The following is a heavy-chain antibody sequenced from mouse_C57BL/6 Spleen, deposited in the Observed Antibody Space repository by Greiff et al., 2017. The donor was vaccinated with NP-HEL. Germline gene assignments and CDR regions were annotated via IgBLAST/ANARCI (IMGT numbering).Heavy chain of an antibody. CDR1: GYTFTSYW. D-gene: IGHD1-1*01. CDR2: IDPSDSYT. V-gene: IGHV1-50*01. J-gene: IGHJ1*03. Sequence: QVQLKQPGAELVKPGASVKLSCKASGYTFTSYWMQWVKQRPGQGLEWIGEIDPSDSYTNYNQKFKGKATLTVDTSSSTAYMQLSSLTSEDSAVDYCARISSSYRYFDVWGTGTTVTVSS. CDR3: ARISSSYRYFDV.